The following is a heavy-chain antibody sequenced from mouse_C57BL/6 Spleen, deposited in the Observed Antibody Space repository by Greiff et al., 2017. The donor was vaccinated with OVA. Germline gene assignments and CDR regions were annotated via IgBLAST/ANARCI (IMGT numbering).Heavy chain of an antibody. CDR1: GYSITSGYY. V-gene: IGHV3-6*01. CDR3: ARAWGVYYGSSYWYFDV. D-gene: IGHD1-1*01. J-gene: IGHJ1*03. CDR2: ISYDGSN. Sequence: ESGPGLVKPSQSLSLTCSVTGYSITSGYYWNWIRQFPGNKLEWMGYISYDGSNNYNPSLKNRISITRDTSKNQFFLKLNSVTTEDTATYYCARAWGVYYGSSYWYFDVWGTGTTVTVSS.